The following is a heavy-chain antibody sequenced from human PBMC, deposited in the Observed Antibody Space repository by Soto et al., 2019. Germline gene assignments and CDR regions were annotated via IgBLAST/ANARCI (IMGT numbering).Heavy chain of an antibody. D-gene: IGHD5-12*01. CDR2: ISGSGGST. Sequence: PGGSLRLSCAASGFTFSSYAMSWVRQAPGKGLEWVSAISGSGGSTYYADSVKGRLTISRDNSKNTLYLQMNSLRAEDTAVYYYAKGRDGYNLAPNIWGQGTLVTVSS. J-gene: IGHJ4*02. CDR1: GFTFSSYA. CDR3: AKGRDGYNLAPNI. V-gene: IGHV3-23*01.